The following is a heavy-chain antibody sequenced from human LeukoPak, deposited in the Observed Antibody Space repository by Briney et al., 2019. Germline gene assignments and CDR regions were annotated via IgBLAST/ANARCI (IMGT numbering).Heavy chain of an antibody. CDR3: ARVPLQFQEPFDY. J-gene: IGHJ4*02. Sequence: SETLSLTCTVSGGSISSSSYYWGWIRQPPGKGLEWIGEINHRGGTNYHPSLKSRVTISIDTSHYQFSLKLNSVTAADTAVYYCARVPLQFQEPFDYWGQGTLVTVSS. CDR2: INHRGGT. V-gene: IGHV4-61*05. CDR1: GGSISSSSYY. D-gene: IGHD5-24*01.